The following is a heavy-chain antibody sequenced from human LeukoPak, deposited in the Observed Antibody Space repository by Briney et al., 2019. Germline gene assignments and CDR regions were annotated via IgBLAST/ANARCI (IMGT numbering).Heavy chain of an antibody. CDR2: IAPDGSRT. CDR3: TMDTFGPRVY. D-gene: IGHD5-18*01. CDR1: GFTLSAYW. Sequence: PGGSLRLSCAASGFTLSAYWMHWVRQAPGRGLVWVSRIAPDGSRTDYADSVKGRFTISSDNAKNTLYLQLNSLRPEDTALYYCTMDTFGPRVYWGQGALVTVSS. J-gene: IGHJ4*02. V-gene: IGHV3-74*01.